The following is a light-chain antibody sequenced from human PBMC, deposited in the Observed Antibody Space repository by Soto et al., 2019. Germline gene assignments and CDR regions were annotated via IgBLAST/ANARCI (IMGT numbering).Light chain of an antibody. CDR3: QQYSRLPLT. J-gene: IGKJ4*01. CDR2: WAS. CDR1: QTILHDNNKNY. Sequence: DIVMTQSPDSLAVSLGERATINCKSSQTILHDNNKNYLAWYQKKPGQPPKLLIYWASTRESGVPDRFSGSASGTDFVLTISSLQAEDVAIYYCQQYSRLPLTFGGGTKVEI. V-gene: IGKV4-1*01.